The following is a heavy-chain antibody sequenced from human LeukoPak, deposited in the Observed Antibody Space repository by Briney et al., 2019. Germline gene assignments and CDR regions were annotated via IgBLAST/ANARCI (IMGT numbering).Heavy chain of an antibody. CDR3: GGVRGQIDP. CDR1: GFTLSSYG. D-gene: IGHD3-10*01. J-gene: IGHJ5*02. V-gene: IGHV3-30*03. Sequence: RGSLRPSCAPSGFTLSSYGMHWVRQAPGKGLGWVAVISFDGSNKYYADSVKRRFTIYRDNSKNTRYLHMNSLRAEDTAVYYCGGVRGQIDPGGEGTLVTVSS. CDR2: ISFDGSNK.